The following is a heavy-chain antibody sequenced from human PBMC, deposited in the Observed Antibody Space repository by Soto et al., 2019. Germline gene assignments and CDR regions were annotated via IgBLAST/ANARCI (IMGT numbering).Heavy chain of an antibody. CDR3: ARDWVYSYGYFDY. CDR2: IDASGST. V-gene: IGHV4-4*07. Sequence: SEALSLTCTVSVGSISSDYCNWIRQPAVKGLEWIGRIDASGSTDYNPSLKSRVTISVDTSKNQFSLKLSSVTAADTAVYYCARDWVYSYGYFDYWGQGTLVTVSS. CDR1: VGSISSDY. J-gene: IGHJ4*02. D-gene: IGHD5-18*01.